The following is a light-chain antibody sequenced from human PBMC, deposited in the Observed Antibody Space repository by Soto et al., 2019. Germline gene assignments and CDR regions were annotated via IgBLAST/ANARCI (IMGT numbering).Light chain of an antibody. CDR1: QSVGRW. Sequence: DVQMTQSPSTLSASVGDKITITCRASQSVGRWLAWYQQKPGKAPEVLIYKASTLKHGVPSRFSGSGSGTEFSLTISSLQPDDFATYFCQQYESQSTFGQGTKVEIK. CDR2: KAS. V-gene: IGKV1-5*03. J-gene: IGKJ1*01. CDR3: QQYESQST.